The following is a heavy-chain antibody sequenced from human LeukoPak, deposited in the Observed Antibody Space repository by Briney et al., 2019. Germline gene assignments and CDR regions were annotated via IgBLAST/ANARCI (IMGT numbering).Heavy chain of an antibody. D-gene: IGHD3-22*01. CDR3: VRGYDSSGYYYEDAFDI. Sequence: PSETLSLTCTVSGGSISSYYWSWIRQPPGKGLEWIGYIYYSGSTNYNPSLKSRVTISVDTSKNQFSLKLSSVTAAGTAVYYCVRGYDSSGYYYEDAFDIWGQGTMVTVSS. J-gene: IGHJ3*02. CDR1: GGSISSYY. CDR2: IYYSGST. V-gene: IGHV4-59*01.